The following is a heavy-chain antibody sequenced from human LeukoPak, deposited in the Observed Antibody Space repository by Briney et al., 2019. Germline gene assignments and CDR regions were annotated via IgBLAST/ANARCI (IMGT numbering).Heavy chain of an antibody. Sequence: KSSETLSLTCTVSGGSISSYYWSWTRQPPGKGLELIGYIYYSGSTNYNPSLKGRVTISVDTSKNQFSLELNSVTAADTAVYYCARGGVDYDSSGLIDYWGQGTLVTVSS. CDR2: IYYSGST. CDR1: GGSISSYY. V-gene: IGHV4-59*01. J-gene: IGHJ4*02. D-gene: IGHD3-22*01. CDR3: ARGGVDYDSSGLIDY.